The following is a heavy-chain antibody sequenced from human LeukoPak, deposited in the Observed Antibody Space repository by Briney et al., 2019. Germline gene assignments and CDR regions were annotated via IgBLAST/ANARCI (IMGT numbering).Heavy chain of an antibody. D-gene: IGHD1-1*01. CDR3: ARPSDRTTGTTDI. Sequence: GESLKISCKGSGYSFTSYWIGWVRQMPGKGQEWMGIIYPGDSDTRYSPSFQGQVTISADKSISTAYLQWSSLKASDTAMYYCARPSDRTTGTTDIWGQGTMVTVSS. J-gene: IGHJ3*02. CDR2: IYPGDSDT. CDR1: GYSFTSYW. V-gene: IGHV5-51*01.